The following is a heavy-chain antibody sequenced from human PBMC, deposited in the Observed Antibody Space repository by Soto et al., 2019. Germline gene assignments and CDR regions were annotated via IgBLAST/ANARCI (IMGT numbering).Heavy chain of an antibody. V-gene: IGHV1-18*01. D-gene: IGHD3-22*01. CDR1: GYSFSFYG. Sequence: QIQLVQSGAEWRKPGASVKVSCKASGYSFSFYGINWVREAPGQGLEWMGWINLSDGNRNFAQKFEDRVTMTTATSTNTVFLELRTLNSDDTAIYYCASARLMCYDSSGFYSCAQRPIVTLSS. J-gene: IGHJ4*02. CDR3: ASARLMCYDSSGFYS. CDR2: INLSDGNR.